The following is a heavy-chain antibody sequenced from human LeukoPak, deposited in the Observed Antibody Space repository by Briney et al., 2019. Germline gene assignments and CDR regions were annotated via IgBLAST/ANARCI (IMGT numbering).Heavy chain of an antibody. CDR3: ARGTNEASYDDLTGYVYYNYYMDV. CDR1: GGSISTSNYY. J-gene: IGHJ6*03. V-gene: IGHV4-61*05. Sequence: PSETLSLTCTVSGGSISTSNYYWGWIRQPPGKGLEWIGYIYYSGSTNYNPSLKSRVTISVDTSKNQFSLKLSSVTAADTAVYYCARGTNEASYDDLTGYVYYNYYMDVWGKGTTVTISS. CDR2: IYYSGST. D-gene: IGHD3-9*01.